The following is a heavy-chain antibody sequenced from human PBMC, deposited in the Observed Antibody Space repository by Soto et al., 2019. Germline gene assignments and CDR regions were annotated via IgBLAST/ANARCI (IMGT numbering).Heavy chain of an antibody. CDR1: GYTFTSYG. Sequence: QVQLVQSGAEVKKPGASVKVSCKASGYTFTSYGISWVRQAPGQGLEWMGWISAYNGNTNYAQKLQGRVTMTTDTSTSTAYMEPKNLRYDEQDLHYCARDLLDDPYYWGQDTLVPHSS. J-gene: IGHJ4*01. D-gene: IGHD2-21*01. CDR2: ISAYNGNT. V-gene: IGHV1-18*01. CDR3: ARDLLDDPYY.